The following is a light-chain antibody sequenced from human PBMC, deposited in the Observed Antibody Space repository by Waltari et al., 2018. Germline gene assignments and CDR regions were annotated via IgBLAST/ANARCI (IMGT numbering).Light chain of an antibody. CDR1: SSNIGTKY. J-gene: IGLJ3*02. V-gene: IGLV1-47*01. CDR3: AVWDDSLSGRV. CDR2: MNN. Sequence: QSVLTQPPSASGTPGQRVTISCSGSSSNIGTKYVYWYQQFPRTSPKLLIYMNNQRHSGVTDRCSPSQSGTSASLAISGLRSEDEADYYCAVWDDSLSGRVFGGGTKMTVL.